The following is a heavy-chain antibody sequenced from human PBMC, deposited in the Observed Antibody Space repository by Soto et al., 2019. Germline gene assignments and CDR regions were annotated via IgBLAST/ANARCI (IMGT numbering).Heavy chain of an antibody. J-gene: IGHJ4*02. CDR1: GGSISSYY. D-gene: IGHD4-4*01. Sequence: SETLSLTCTVSGGSISSYYWSWIRQPPGKGLEWIGYIYYSGSTNYNPSLKSRVTISVDTSKNQFSLKLCSVTAADTAVYYCARSYLYYSNLDYWGQGTLVTVSS. CDR3: ARSYLYYSNLDY. CDR2: IYYSGST. V-gene: IGHV4-59*01.